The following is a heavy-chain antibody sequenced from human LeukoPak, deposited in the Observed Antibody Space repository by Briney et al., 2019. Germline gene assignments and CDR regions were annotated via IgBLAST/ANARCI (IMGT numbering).Heavy chain of an antibody. CDR2: INHSGST. Sequence: SETLSLTCAVYGGSFSGYYWSWIRQPPGKGLEWIGEINHSGSTNYNPSLKSRVTISVDTSKNQFSLKLSSVTAADTAVYYCARGRRDSSWYYDYYYYMDVWGKGTTVTISS. CDR3: ARGRRDSSWYYDYYYYMDV. D-gene: IGHD6-13*01. V-gene: IGHV4-34*01. J-gene: IGHJ6*03. CDR1: GGSFSGYY.